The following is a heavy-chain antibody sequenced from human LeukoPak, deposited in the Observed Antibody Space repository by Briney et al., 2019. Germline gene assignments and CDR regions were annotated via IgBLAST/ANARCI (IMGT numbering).Heavy chain of an antibody. CDR2: MNPNSGNT. D-gene: IGHD3-3*01. CDR3: ARVDYDFWSGYSVNWYFDL. CDR1: GYTFTSYD. V-gene: IGHV1-8*01. J-gene: IGHJ2*01. Sequence: ASVKVSCKASGYTFTSYDINWVRQATAQGLEWMGWMNPNSGNTGYAQKFQGRVTMTRNTSISTAYMELSSLRSEDTAVYYCARVDYDFWSGYSVNWYFDLWGRGTLVTVSS.